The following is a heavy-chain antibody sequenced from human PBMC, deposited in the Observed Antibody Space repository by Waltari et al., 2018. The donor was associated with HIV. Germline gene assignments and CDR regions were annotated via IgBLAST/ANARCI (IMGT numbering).Heavy chain of an antibody. CDR1: GGSISSGGYY. D-gene: IGHD3-3*01. Sequence: QVQLQESGPGLVKPSQTLSLTCTVSGGSISSGGYYWSWIRQHPGTGLGWIGYIYYSGSTYYNPSLKSRVTISVDTSKNQFSLKLSSVTAADTAVYYCARGPRGDDFWSGYYTGLNWFDPWGQGTLVTVSS. CDR3: ARGPRGDDFWSGYYTGLNWFDP. J-gene: IGHJ5*02. CDR2: IYYSGST. V-gene: IGHV4-31*03.